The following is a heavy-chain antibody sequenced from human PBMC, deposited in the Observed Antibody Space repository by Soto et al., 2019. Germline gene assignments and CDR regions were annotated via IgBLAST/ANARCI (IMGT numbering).Heavy chain of an antibody. V-gene: IGHV1-18*01. CDR1: GYTFTSYG. D-gene: IGHD2-21*02. J-gene: IGHJ5*02. CDR2: ISAYNGNT. Sequence: ASVKVSCKASGYTFTSYGISWVRQAPGQGLEWMGWISAYNGNTNYAQKLQGRVTMTTDTSTSTAYMELRSLRSGDTAVYYCARLVVVTAPKSGVWFDPWGQGTLVTVSS. CDR3: ARLVVVTAPKSGVWFDP.